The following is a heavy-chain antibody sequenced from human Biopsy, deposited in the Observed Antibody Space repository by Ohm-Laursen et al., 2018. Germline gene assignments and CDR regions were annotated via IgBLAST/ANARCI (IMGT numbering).Heavy chain of an antibody. V-gene: IGHV1-46*01. CDR2: INPTGGTA. CDR3: ARDETGSSVFGPYYYGMDV. Sequence: SSVKVPCKASGYTFTGQYLHWVRQAPGQGLEWVGIINPTGGTASYAEKFQGRVTLTRDTSTGTVYLELNSLISEDTALYYCARDETGSSVFGPYYYGMDVWGQGTTVTVSS. D-gene: IGHD3-9*01. CDR1: GYTFTGQY. J-gene: IGHJ6*02.